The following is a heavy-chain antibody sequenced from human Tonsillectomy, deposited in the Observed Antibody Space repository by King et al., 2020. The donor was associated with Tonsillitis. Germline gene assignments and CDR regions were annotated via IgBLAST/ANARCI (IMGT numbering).Heavy chain of an antibody. V-gene: IGHV1-18*04. CDR2: ISTYNGNT. CDR1: GYTFTSYG. D-gene: IGHD2-15*01. J-gene: IGHJ3*02. CDR3: AREPNFVVVVAATGSSAFDI. Sequence: QLVQSGAEVKKPGASVKVSCKASGYTFTSYGISWVRQAPGQGLEWMGWISTYNGNTNYAQKLQGRVTMTTDTSTSTAYMELRSLRSDDTAVYYCAREPNFVVVVAATGSSAFDIWGQGTMVTVSS.